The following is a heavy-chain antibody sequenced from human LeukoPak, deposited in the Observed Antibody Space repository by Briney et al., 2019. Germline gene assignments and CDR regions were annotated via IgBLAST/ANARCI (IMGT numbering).Heavy chain of an antibody. V-gene: IGHV3-7*04. D-gene: IGHD2-15*01. J-gene: IGHJ2*01. Sequence: GGSLRLSCAASGFTFSSFWMSWVRQAPGKGLEWVANIKQDGSEKYYVDSEKGRFTVSRDNAENSLYLQMNSLRAGDTAVYYCARGYCSGGSCFSSTGNFDLWGRGTLVTVSS. CDR2: IKQDGSEK. CDR1: GFTFSSFW. CDR3: ARGYCSGGSCFSSTGNFDL.